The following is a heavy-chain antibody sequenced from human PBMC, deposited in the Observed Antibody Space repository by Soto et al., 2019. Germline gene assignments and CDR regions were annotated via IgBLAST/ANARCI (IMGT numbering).Heavy chain of an antibody. CDR2: INAGNGNT. CDR1: GYTFTSYA. V-gene: IGHV1-3*01. D-gene: IGHD2-2*01. J-gene: IGHJ6*03. Sequence: ASVTVSCTASGYTFTSYAMHWVRQAPGQRLEWMGWINAGNGNTRYSQKFQGRVTITRDTSARTAYMELSSLRSEDTAVYYCARGHLAVVPVASWYFYMDVWDKGTTVTVSS. CDR3: ARGHLAVVPVASWYFYMDV.